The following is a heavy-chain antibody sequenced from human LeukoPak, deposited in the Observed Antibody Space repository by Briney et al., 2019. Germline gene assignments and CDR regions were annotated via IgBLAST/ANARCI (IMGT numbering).Heavy chain of an antibody. J-gene: IGHJ6*03. D-gene: IGHD1-26*01. CDR2: INSDGSST. CDR3: ARGGFGVPGELLVGDYYYYYMDV. CDR1: GFTFSSYW. Sequence: GGSLRLSCAASGFTFSSYWMHWVRQAPGKGLVWVSRINSDGSSTSYADSVKGRFTISRDNAKNSLYLQMNSLRAEDTALYYCARGGFGVPGELLVGDYYYYYMDVWGKGTTVTVSS. V-gene: IGHV3-74*01.